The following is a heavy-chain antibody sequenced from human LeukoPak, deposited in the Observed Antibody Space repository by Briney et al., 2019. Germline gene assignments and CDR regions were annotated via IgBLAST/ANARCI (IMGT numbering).Heavy chain of an antibody. Sequence: GGSLRLSCAASGFTVSSIYMTWVRQAPGKGLEWVSVIYSGGSTYHADSVKGRFTISRDKSKNTLYLQMNSLRAEDTAVYCCASGYYDVLTGHAYWGQGTLVTVSS. CDR3: ASGYYDVLTGHAY. J-gene: IGHJ4*02. CDR2: IYSGGST. V-gene: IGHV3-53*01. CDR1: GFTVSSIY. D-gene: IGHD3-9*01.